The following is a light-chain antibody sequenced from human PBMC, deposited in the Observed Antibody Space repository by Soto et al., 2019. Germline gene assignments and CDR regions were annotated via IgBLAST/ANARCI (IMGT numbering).Light chain of an antibody. CDR2: EVS. CDR3: STYTGSSTLL. Sequence: QSALTQPASVSGSPGQSITISCTGTSRDFGGYNYVSWYHQHPGKAPKLMIDEVSNRPSGVSKRFSGSKSGKTASLTIAGLQAEDEGDYYCSTYTGSSTLLVGGGTKLTV. CDR1: SRDFGGYNY. J-gene: IGLJ2*01. V-gene: IGLV2-14*01.